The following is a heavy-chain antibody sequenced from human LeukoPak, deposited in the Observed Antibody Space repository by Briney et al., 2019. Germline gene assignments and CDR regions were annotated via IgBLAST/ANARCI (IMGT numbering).Heavy chain of an antibody. D-gene: IGHD2-2*01. V-gene: IGHV4-39*01. Sequence: SETLSLTCTVSGGSISSSSYYWGWIRQPPGKGLEWIGSIYYSGGTYYNPSLKSRVTISVDTSKNQFSLKLSSVTAADTAVYYCARRREGYCSSTSCSVDYWGQGTLVTVSS. CDR3: ARRREGYCSSTSCSVDY. CDR2: IYYSGGT. J-gene: IGHJ4*02. CDR1: GGSISSSSYY.